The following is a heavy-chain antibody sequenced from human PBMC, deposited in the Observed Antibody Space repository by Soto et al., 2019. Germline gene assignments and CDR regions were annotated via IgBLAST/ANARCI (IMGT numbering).Heavy chain of an antibody. V-gene: IGHV3-30-3*01. CDR3: ARDWVDTARWVYYYGMDV. CDR2: ISYDGSNK. J-gene: IGHJ6*02. Sequence: QVQLVESGGGVVQPGRSLRLSCAASGFTFSSYAMHWVRQAPGKGLEWVAVISYDGSNKYYADSVKGRFTISRDNYKNTLYLQMNSLRAEETAVYYCARDWVDTARWVYYYGMDVWGQGTTVTVSS. D-gene: IGHD5-18*01. CDR1: GFTFSSYA.